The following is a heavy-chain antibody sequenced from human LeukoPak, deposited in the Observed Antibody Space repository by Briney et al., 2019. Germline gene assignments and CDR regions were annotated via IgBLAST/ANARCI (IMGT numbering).Heavy chain of an antibody. CDR2: IYYSGTT. D-gene: IGHD6-19*01. Sequence: SETLSLTCTVSGGSISSSTYYWGWLRQPPGKGLEWIATIYYSGTTYYNPSRKSRVTISVDTSKNQLSLKLSSVTAADTAVYYCARGTVAHRYYFDYWGQGTLVTVSS. J-gene: IGHJ4*02. CDR1: GGSISSSTYY. CDR3: ARGTVAHRYYFDY. V-gene: IGHV4-39*01.